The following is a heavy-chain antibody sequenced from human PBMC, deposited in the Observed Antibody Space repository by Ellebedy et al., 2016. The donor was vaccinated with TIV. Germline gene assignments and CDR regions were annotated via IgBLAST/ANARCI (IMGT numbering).Heavy chain of an antibody. CDR3: ARVRERDANDY. Sequence: MPSETLSLTCSVSGYSITSGHFWGWIRQPPGKGLEWVATIYPRGNSYYYPSLRGRATISVETSKNQFFLKLTSVTAADTAVYDCARVRERDANDYWGQGILVTVSS. D-gene: IGHD4/OR15-4a*01. J-gene: IGHJ4*02. CDR2: IYPRGNS. V-gene: IGHV4-38-2*02. CDR1: GYSITSGHF.